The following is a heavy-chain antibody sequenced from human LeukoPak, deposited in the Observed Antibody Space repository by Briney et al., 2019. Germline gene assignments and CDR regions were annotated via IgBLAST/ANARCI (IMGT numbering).Heavy chain of an antibody. J-gene: IGHJ6*02. CDR2: IIPIFGTA. CDR3: ARGLSDYYDSSGYNYYYYGMDV. V-gene: IGHV1-69*13. Sequence: GASVKVSCKASGYTFTSFHINWVRQATGQGLEWMGGIIPIFGTANYAQKFQGRVTITADESTSTAYMELSSLRSEDTAVYYCARGLSDYYDSSGYNYYYYGMDVWGQGITVTVSS. CDR1: GYTFTSFH. D-gene: IGHD3-22*01.